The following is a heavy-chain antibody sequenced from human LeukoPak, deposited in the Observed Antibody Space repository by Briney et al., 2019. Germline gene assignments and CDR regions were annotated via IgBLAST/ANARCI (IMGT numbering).Heavy chain of an antibody. V-gene: IGHV4-59*01. CDR1: GGSISSYY. CDR2: IYYSGST. CDR3: VRSLRLYNFDY. Sequence: SSETLSLTCTVSGGSISSYYWSWIRQPPGKGLEWVGYIYYSGSTNYNPSLVPRVTMSLDTSKNQFSLKLRSVTAADTAVYYCVRSLRLYNFDYWGQGTLVTVSS. J-gene: IGHJ4*02.